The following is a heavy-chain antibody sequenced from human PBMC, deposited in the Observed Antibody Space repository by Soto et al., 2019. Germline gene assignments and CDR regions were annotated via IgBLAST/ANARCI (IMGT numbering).Heavy chain of an antibody. CDR1: GFTFDDNA. V-gene: IGHV3-9*01. CDR2: INWKSDI. J-gene: IGHJ4*02. D-gene: IGHD6-13*01. CDR3: ARVWVGYSSSWSLIDY. Sequence: SLRLSCAVSGFTFDDNAMHWVRQAPEKGLEWVSGINWKSDIGYADSVKGRFTISRDNAENSLYLQMNSLRAEDTATYYCARVWVGYSSSWSLIDYWGQGTLVTVSS.